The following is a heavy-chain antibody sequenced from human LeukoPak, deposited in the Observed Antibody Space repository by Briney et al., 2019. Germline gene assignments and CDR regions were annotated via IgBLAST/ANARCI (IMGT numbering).Heavy chain of an antibody. CDR2: IYHSGST. J-gene: IGHJ6*03. V-gene: IGHV4-38-2*02. CDR3: AREDIAAVPIYYMDV. D-gene: IGHD6-13*01. Sequence: TSETLSLTCTDSGYSISSGYYWGWIRQPPGKGLEWIGSIYHSGSTYYNPSLKSRVTISVDTSKNQFSLKLSSVTAADTAVYYCAREDIAAVPIYYMDVWGKGTTVTVSS. CDR1: GYSISSGYY.